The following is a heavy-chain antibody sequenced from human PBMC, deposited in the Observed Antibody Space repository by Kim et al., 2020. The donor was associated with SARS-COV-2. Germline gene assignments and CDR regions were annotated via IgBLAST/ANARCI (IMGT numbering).Heavy chain of an antibody. V-gene: IGHV4-4*07. Sequence: NYNRSLKSRVTMSVDTSNNQFYLNLTSVTAADTAVYYCAREGGSSSTHLDYWGQGTLVTVSS. CDR3: AREGGSSSTHLDY. J-gene: IGHJ4*02. D-gene: IGHD2-2*01.